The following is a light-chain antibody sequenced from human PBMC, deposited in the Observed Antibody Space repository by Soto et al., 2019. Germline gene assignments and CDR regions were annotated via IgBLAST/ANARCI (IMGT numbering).Light chain of an antibody. J-gene: IGKJ1*01. CDR1: QGIGSY. CDR2: AAS. Sequence: DIQLTQSPSFLSASVGDRVTITCRASQGIGSYLAWYQQKPGKAPKLLIYAASTLQSGVPSRFSGSGSGREFTLTISSLQPEDFATYYCQHLNSYPTFGQGTKVEIK. V-gene: IGKV1-9*01. CDR3: QHLNSYPT.